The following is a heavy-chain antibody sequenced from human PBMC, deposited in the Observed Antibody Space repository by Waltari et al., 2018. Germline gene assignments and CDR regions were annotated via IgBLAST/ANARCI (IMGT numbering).Heavy chain of an antibody. D-gene: IGHD6-6*01. CDR2: IYSGDTP. CDR3: AKFGGRSSSAFDI. Sequence: EVQLVESGGGLIQPGGSLRLSCAAAGFSVQRYSMGWVLQAPGRGLEFVSLIYSGDTPHYPDSVKGHFTISRDISQNTLRLQMNSLRAEDTAMYYCAKFGGRSSSAFDIWGQGTVVTVSS. J-gene: IGHJ3*02. CDR1: GFSVQRYS. V-gene: IGHV3-53*01.